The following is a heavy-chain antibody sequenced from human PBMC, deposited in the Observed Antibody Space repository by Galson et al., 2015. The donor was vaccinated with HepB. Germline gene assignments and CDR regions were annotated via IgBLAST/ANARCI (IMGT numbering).Heavy chain of an antibody. CDR2: ISGRGAFT. CDR1: GFIFKNHA. J-gene: IGHJ4*02. D-gene: IGHD1-26*01. Sequence: SLRLSCATSGFIFKNHAMTWVRQAPGKGLEWVSSISGRGAFTYYADSVKGRFTISRDNSKNMVHLQMNSLRAEDTAFYYCAKDSVSGSYLPTYFDSWGQGTLVTVSS. V-gene: IGHV3-23*01. CDR3: AKDSVSGSYLPTYFDS.